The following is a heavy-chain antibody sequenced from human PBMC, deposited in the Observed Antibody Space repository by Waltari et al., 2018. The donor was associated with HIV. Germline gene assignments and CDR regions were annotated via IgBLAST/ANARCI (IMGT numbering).Heavy chain of an antibody. CDR1: GFTFTTYG. V-gene: IGHV3-30*03. J-gene: IGHJ4*02. CDR3: VRDPLAYYDFWSAYYFGDD. CDR2: ISCDASNQ. Sequence: QVQLVESGGGVVQPGRSLRLSCAASGFTFTTYGLHWVRQAPDKGMGWVAFISCDASNQDYRDSVKGRFTISRDDSKNKLFLQMNSLSPEDTAMYYCVRDPLAYYDFWSAYYFGDDWGQGTLVTVSS. D-gene: IGHD3-3*01.